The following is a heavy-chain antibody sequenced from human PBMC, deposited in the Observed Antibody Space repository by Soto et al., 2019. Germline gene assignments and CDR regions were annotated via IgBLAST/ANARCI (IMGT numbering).Heavy chain of an antibody. Sequence: SETLSLTCTVSGGSISSYYWSWIRQPAGKGLEWIGRVFTSGNTNDNPSLQSRVTMSVDTSKNQFSLKLSSVTAADTAVYYCVRSFFYDNTAYHSSDAFDIWGQGTLVTV. CDR1: GGSISSYY. CDR3: VRSFFYDNTAYHSSDAFDI. V-gene: IGHV4-4*07. J-gene: IGHJ3*02. CDR2: VFTSGNT. D-gene: IGHD3-22*01.